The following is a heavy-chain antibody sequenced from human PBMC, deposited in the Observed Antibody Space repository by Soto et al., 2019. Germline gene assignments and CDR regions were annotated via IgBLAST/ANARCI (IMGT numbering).Heavy chain of an antibody. CDR1: GGTFSSYA. D-gene: IGHD6-13*01. CDR2: IIPIFGTA. CDR3: ARSRAGIAAAGPLGY. V-gene: IGHV1-69*13. J-gene: IGHJ4*02. Sequence: RASVKVSCKASGGTFSSYAISWVRQAPGQGLEWMGGIIPIFGTANYAQKFQGRVTITADESTSTAYMELSSLRSEDTAVYYCARSRAGIAAAGPLGYWGQGTLVTVSS.